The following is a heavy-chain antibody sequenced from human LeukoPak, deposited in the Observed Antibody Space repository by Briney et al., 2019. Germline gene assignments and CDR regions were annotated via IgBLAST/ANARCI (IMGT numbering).Heavy chain of an antibody. D-gene: IGHD3-22*01. CDR2: MNPNSGNT. CDR3: ARVGYYDSSGYYSPQKAFDY. Sequence: GASVKVSCKASGYTFTSYDINWVRQATGQGREGMGWMNPNSGNTGYAQKFQGRVTMTRNTSISTAYMELSSLRSEDTAVYYCARVGYYDSSGYYSPQKAFDYWGQGTLVTVSS. J-gene: IGHJ4*02. CDR1: GYTFTSYD. V-gene: IGHV1-8*01.